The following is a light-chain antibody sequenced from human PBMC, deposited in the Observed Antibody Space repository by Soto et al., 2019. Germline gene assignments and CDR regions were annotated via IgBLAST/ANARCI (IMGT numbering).Light chain of an antibody. CDR2: DAS. J-gene: IGKJ3*01. CDR3: QKSDHLPL. CDR1: QSISTF. V-gene: IGKV3-11*01. Sequence: EIVLTQSPATLSLSPGERATLSCRANQSISTFLAWYQQKPGQAPRLIIFDASNRATGIPARFRGSGSGTDFTLTISSFETEDIATYYCQKSDHLPLFGPGTKVDIK.